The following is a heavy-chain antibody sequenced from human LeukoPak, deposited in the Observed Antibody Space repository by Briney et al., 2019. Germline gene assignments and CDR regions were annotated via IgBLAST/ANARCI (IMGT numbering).Heavy chain of an antibody. CDR2: IYYSGST. Sequence: PSETLSLTCTVSGGSITSYYWSWIRQPPGKGLEWIGYIYYSGSTNYNPSLKSRVTISVDTSKNQFSLRLSSVTAADTAVYYCARPCTTGTSNWYFDLWGRGTLVTVSS. CDR3: ARPCTTGTSNWYFDL. V-gene: IGHV4-59*01. CDR1: GGSITSYY. J-gene: IGHJ2*01. D-gene: IGHD1-1*01.